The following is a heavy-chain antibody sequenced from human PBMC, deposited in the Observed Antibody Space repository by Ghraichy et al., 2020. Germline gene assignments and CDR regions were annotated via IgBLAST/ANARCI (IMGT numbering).Heavy chain of an antibody. CDR3: VRESSNRSWPKFYFDL. Sequence: TPSLTCSVSGVSIKSHHWSWVRQSAEKGLEWIGRISSSGDINNNPSFKSRVTVSFVTSNNQFSLRLNSVTATDTGVYYCVRESSNRSWPKFYFDLWGQGVLVAVSS. V-gene: IGHV4-4*07. CDR2: ISSSGDI. D-gene: IGHD2-8*01. CDR1: GVSIKSHH. J-gene: IGHJ4*01.